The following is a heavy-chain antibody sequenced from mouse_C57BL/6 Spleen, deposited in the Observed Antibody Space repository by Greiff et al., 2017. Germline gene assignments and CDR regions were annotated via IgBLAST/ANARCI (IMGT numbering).Heavy chain of an antibody. CDR1: GYTFTSYW. V-gene: IGHV1-55*01. Sequence: QVQLQQPGAELVKPGASVKMSCKASGYTFTSYWITWVKQRPGQGLEWIGDIYPGSGSTNYNEKFKSKATLPVDTPSSTAYMQLSSLTSEDSAVYYCARSYYGNYFDYWGQGTTLTVSS. J-gene: IGHJ2*01. D-gene: IGHD2-10*01. CDR2: IYPGSGST. CDR3: ARSYYGNYFDY.